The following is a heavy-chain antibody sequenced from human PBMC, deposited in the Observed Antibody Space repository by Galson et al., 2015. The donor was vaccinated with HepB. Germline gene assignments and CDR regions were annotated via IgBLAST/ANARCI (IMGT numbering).Heavy chain of an antibody. J-gene: IGHJ4*02. Sequence: SLRLSCAGSGFTLSSAWLSWVRQAPGKGLEWVGRIKRKSGGGTTDYAAPVKGRFTISRDDSKSTVYLQMNSLKTEDTAVYYCSTLGVATRPFDYWGQGTLVTVSS. CDR3: STLGVATRPFDY. V-gene: IGHV3-15*01. CDR1: GFTLSSAW. CDR2: IKRKSGGGTT. D-gene: IGHD5-12*01.